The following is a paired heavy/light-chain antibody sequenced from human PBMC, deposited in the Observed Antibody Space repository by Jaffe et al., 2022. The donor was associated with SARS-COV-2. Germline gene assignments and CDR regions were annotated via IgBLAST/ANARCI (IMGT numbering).Light chain of an antibody. CDR2: GAF. CDR3: HQYHTFPLT. J-gene: IGKJ4*01. Sequence: DIQMTQSPSSLSASVGDRVTITCRASQDIDSSLVWFQKKPGKAPKSLIYGAFSLESGVPSKFSGSGSGTDFTLTISNLQPEDFATYYCHQYHTFPLTFGAGTKVEIK. V-gene: IGKV1-16*02. CDR1: QDIDSS.
Heavy chain of an antibody. V-gene: IGHV3-7*01. CDR2: IKQDGIAK. D-gene: IGHD3-10*01. CDR1: GFTFSTYW. J-gene: IGHJ4*02. Sequence: EVQLVESGGDLVQPGGSLRLSCAASGFTFSTYWMTWVRQAPGKRPEWVASIKQDGIAKYYVDSVKGRFTISRDNAKNSLHLQMSSLRAEDTAVYYCETSRAGGDRHWGQGTLVIVSS. CDR3: ETSRAGGDRH.